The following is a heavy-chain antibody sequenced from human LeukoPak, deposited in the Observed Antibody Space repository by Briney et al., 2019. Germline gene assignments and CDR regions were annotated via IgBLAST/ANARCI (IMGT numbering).Heavy chain of an antibody. V-gene: IGHV3-21*01. D-gene: IGHD1-26*01. Sequence: GGSLRLSCAASGFTFSNFSMTWVRQAPGKGLEWVSSISSSSNYIFQADSVKGRFTISRDNAKNSLYLQMNSLRAEDTAVYYCARDLVGATGSWGQGTLVTVSS. CDR1: GFTFSNFS. CDR3: ARDLVGATGS. J-gene: IGHJ5*02. CDR2: ISSSSNYI.